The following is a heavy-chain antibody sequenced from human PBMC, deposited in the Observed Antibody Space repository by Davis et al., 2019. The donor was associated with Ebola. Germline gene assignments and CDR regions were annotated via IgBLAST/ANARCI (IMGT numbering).Heavy chain of an antibody. CDR1: GYTFTSYD. CDR3: ARVSVVVPYGMDV. V-gene: IGHV1-69*04. J-gene: IGHJ6*02. D-gene: IGHD2-2*01. Sequence: SVKVSCKASGYTFTSYDINWVRQAPGQGLEWMGRIIPILGIANYAQKFQGRVTITADKSTSTAYMELSSLRSEDTAVYYCARVSVVVPYGMDVWGQGTTVTVSS. CDR2: IIPILGIA.